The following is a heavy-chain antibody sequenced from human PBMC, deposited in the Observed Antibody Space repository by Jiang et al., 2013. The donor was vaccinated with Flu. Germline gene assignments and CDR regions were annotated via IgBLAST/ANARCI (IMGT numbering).Heavy chain of an antibody. CDR2: INPSGGST. Sequence: SVKVSCKASGYTFTSYYMHWVRQAPGQGLEWMGIINPSGGSTSYAQKFQGRVTMTRDTSTSTVYMELSSLRSEDTAVYYCARDDYGDYYYYGMDVWGQGTTVTVSS. J-gene: IGHJ6*02. V-gene: IGHV1-46*01. D-gene: IGHD4-17*01. CDR1: GYTFTSYY. CDR3: ARDDYGDYYYYGMDV.